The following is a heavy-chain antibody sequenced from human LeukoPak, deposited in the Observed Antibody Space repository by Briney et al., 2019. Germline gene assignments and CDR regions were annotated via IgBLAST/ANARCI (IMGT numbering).Heavy chain of an antibody. CDR1: GGTFSSYT. D-gene: IGHD2-15*01. CDR3: ASLGSRQEHWFDL. V-gene: IGHV1-69*02. J-gene: IGHJ5*02. Sequence: SVKVSCKASGGTFSSYTISWVRQAPGQGLEWMGRIIPILGIAKYAQKFQGRVTVTADTSTSTVYMELKSLRSEDTAVYYCASLGSRQEHWFDLWGQGTLVTVSS. CDR2: IIPILGIA.